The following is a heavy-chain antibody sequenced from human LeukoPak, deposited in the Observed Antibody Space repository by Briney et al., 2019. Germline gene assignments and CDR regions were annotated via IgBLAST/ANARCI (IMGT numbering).Heavy chain of an antibody. V-gene: IGHV4-38-2*01. Sequence: SETLSLTCGVSGYSINQGYYWGWIRQPPGKGLEWIATIFHSGKTYYNPSLKSRVTISVDTSKNQFSLQLSSVTAADTAVYFCARDRSHNWAYIDYWGQGILVIVSS. J-gene: IGHJ4*02. CDR3: ARDRSHNWAYIDY. D-gene: IGHD1-20*01. CDR2: IFHSGKT. CDR1: GYSINQGYY.